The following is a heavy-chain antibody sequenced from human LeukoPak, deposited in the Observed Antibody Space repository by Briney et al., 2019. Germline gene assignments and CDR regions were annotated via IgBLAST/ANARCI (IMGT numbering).Heavy chain of an antibody. CDR2: IYNSGST. J-gene: IGHJ4*02. V-gene: IGHV4-59*01. CDR1: GGSISIYY. D-gene: IGHD1-7*01. CDR3: VRDRELTY. Sequence: SETLSLTCTVSGGSISIYYWSWIRQSPGKGLEWIGYIYNSGSTNYNPSLKSRVTISVDTSKNQFSPKLTSVTAADTAVYYCVRDRELTYWGQGTLVTVSS.